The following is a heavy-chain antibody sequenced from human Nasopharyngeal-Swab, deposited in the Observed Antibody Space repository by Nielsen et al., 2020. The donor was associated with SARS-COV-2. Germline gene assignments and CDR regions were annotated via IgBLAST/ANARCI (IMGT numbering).Heavy chain of an antibody. J-gene: IGHJ5*02. V-gene: IGHV3-30*02. CDR2: IRYDGSDY. Sequence: GESLQISCEASGFTFSSYAMNWVRQAPGKGLEWVAFIRYDGSDYYYADSVKGRFTISRDNSKNTLYLQMNSLRAEDTAVYYCAKSSRIVVVPAAKWFDPWGQGTLVTVSS. CDR1: GFTFSSYA. CDR3: AKSSRIVVVPAAKWFDP. D-gene: IGHD2-2*01.